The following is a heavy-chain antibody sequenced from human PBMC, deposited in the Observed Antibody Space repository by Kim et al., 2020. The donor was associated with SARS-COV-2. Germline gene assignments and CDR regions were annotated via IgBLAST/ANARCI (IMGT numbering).Heavy chain of an antibody. J-gene: IGHJ4*01. CDR2: MNPNSGNT. CDR3: ARGRNYDILTGYQYYFES. Sequence: ASVKVSCKASGYTFTNYDINWVRQATGQGLEWMGWMNPNSGNTGYAKKFQGRITMTRNTSINVAFMDLSSMKSDDSAVYYCARGRNYDILTGYQYYFESW. V-gene: IGHV1-8*01. CDR1: GYTFTNYD. D-gene: IGHD3-9*01.